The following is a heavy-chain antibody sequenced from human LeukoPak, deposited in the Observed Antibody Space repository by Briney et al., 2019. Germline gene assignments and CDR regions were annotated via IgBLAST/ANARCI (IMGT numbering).Heavy chain of an antibody. CDR1: GYTFTGYY. CDR3: ARDWSGCGGDCYVWLFDY. Sequence: ASVKVSCKASGYTFTGYYMHWVRQAPGQGLEWMGWINPNSGGTNYAQKFQGRVTMTRDTSISTAYMELSRLRSDDTAVYYCARDWSGCGGDCYVWLFDYWGQGILVTVSS. D-gene: IGHD2-21*02. CDR2: INPNSGGT. V-gene: IGHV1-2*02. J-gene: IGHJ4*02.